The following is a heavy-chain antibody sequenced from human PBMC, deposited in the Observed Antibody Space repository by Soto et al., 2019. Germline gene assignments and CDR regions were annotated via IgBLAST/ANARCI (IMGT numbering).Heavy chain of an antibody. Sequence: QVHLVQSGAEVKKPGTSVKVSCKASGYTFTRYDINWVRQATGQGLEWVGWMNPNSGNTGYAQKFQGRVNMTRNTHIRKAYMELSSQPSDDTAVYYSARRCEVPAETIDEWGQGTLVTVCS. CDR2: MNPNSGNT. CDR3: ARRCEVPAETIDE. V-gene: IGHV1-8*01. J-gene: IGHJ4*02. D-gene: IGHD2-2*01. CDR1: GYTFTRYD.